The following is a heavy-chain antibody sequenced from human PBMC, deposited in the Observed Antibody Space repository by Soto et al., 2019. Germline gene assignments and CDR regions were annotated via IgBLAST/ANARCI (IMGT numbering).Heavy chain of an antibody. CDR2: ISAYNGNT. CDR1: ADTFTSYG. D-gene: IGHD5-18*01. J-gene: IGHJ4*02. Sequence: GASVKVSCKAPADTFTSYGISWVRQAPGQGLEWMGWISAYNGNTNYAQKLQGRVTMTTDTSTSTAYMELRSLRSDDTAVYYCAHLGYSYGYDYWGQGTLVTVSS. V-gene: IGHV1-18*04. CDR3: AHLGYSYGYDY.